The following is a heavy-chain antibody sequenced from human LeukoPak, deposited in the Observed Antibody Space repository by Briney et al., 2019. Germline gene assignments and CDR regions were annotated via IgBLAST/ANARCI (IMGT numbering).Heavy chain of an antibody. V-gene: IGHV4-4*07. CDR2: IYTSGST. CDR1: GGSISSYY. CDR3: ARGIAAAGTYYYYGMDV. D-gene: IGHD6-13*01. J-gene: IGHJ6*02. Sequence: SETLSLSCTVSGGSISSYYWSWIWQPAGKGLEWIGRIYTSGSTNYNPSLKSRVTMSVDTSKNQFSLKLSSVTAADTAVYYCARGIAAAGTYYYYGMDVWGQGTTVTVSS.